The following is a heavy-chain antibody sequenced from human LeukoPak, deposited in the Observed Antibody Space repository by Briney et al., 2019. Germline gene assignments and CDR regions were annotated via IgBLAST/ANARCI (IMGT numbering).Heavy chain of an antibody. J-gene: IGHJ5*02. CDR2: ISSSSSYI. D-gene: IGHD2-15*01. CDR1: GFTFSSYS. V-gene: IGHV3-21*01. CDR3: AREIGYCSGGSCYLGWFDP. Sequence: GGSLRLSCAASGFTFSSYSMNWVRQAPGKGLEWVSSISSSSSYIYYADSVKGRFTISRDNAKNSLYLQMNSLRAEDTAVYYCAREIGYCSGGSCYLGWFDPWGQGTLVTVSS.